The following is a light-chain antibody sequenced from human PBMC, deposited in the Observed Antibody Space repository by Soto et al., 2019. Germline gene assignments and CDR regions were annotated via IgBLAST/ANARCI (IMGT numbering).Light chain of an antibody. J-gene: IGLJ2*01. CDR3: QSSDSSLSAKI. Sequence: QSVLTQPPSVSGAPGQRVAISCTGTSSNIGSGYDVHWYQQLPGTAPRLVIYGNNNRPSGVPDRFSGSKSGTSASLAITGLQAEDEADYYCQSSDSSLSAKIFGGGTKLTVL. CDR1: SSNIGSGYD. V-gene: IGLV1-40*01. CDR2: GNN.